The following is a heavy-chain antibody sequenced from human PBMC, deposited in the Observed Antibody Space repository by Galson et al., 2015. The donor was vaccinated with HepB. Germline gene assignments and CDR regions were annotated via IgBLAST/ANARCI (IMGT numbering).Heavy chain of an antibody. CDR1: GFTFSSYG. J-gene: IGHJ5*02. V-gene: IGHV3-30*02. CDR3: AKARGGSGSYYINWFDP. D-gene: IGHD3-10*01. Sequence: SLRLSCAASGFTFSSYGMHWVRQAPGKGLEWVAFIRYDGSNKYYADSVKGRFTISRDNSKNTLYLQMNSLRAEDTAVYYCAKARGGSGSYYINWFDPWGQGTLVTVSS. CDR2: IRYDGSNK.